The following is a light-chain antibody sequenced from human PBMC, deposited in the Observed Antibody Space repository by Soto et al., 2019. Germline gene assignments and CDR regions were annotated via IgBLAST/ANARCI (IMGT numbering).Light chain of an antibody. CDR3: QSYDNNLVV. Sequence: QSLQTQPPSVSGAPGQRVTISCTGSSSNIGAGYDVHWYRQLPGTAPTVLIYGNINRPSGVPDRFSASKSGTSASLAITGLQAEDEADYYCQSYDNNLVVFGGGTKLTVL. CDR2: GNI. J-gene: IGLJ2*01. V-gene: IGLV1-40*01. CDR1: SSNIGAGYD.